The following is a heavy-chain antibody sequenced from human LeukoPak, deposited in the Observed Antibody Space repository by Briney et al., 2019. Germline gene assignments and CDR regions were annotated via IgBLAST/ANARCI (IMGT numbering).Heavy chain of an antibody. CDR2: ISSSGSTI. Sequence: GGSLRLSCAASGFTFSDYYMSWIRQAPGKGLEWVSYISSSGSTIYYADSVKGRFTISRDNAKNSLYLQMNSLRAEDTAVYYCARDRAVAENWFDPWGQGTLVTVSS. CDR3: ARDRAVAENWFDP. J-gene: IGHJ5*02. V-gene: IGHV3-11*01. CDR1: GFTFSDYY. D-gene: IGHD6-19*01.